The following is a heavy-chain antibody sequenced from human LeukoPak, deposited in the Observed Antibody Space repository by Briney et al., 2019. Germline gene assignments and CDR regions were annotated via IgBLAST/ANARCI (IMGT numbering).Heavy chain of an antibody. J-gene: IGHJ5*02. Sequence: GASVKVSCKASGYTFTSYGISWVRQAPGQGLEWMGWISAYNGNTNYAQKLQGRVTMTTDTSTSTAYMELRSLRSDDTAVYYCARDAEWELPNWFDPWGQGTLVTVSS. D-gene: IGHD1-26*01. V-gene: IGHV1-18*01. CDR3: ARDAEWELPNWFDP. CDR2: ISAYNGNT. CDR1: GYTFTSYG.